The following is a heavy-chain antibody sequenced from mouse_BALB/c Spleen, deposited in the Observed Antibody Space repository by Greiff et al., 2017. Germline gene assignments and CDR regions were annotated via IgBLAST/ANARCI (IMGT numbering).Heavy chain of an antibody. CDR2: INPSSGYT. D-gene: IGHD2-3*01. Sequence: VKLQESGAELARPGASVKMSCKASGYTFTSYTMHWVKQRPGQGLEWIGYINPSSGYTNYNQKFKDKATLTADKSSSTAYMQLSSLTSEDSAVYYCAKIYDGYYEGAMDYWGQGTSVTVSS. CDR1: GYTFTSYT. V-gene: IGHV1-4*01. J-gene: IGHJ4*01. CDR3: AKIYDGYYEGAMDY.